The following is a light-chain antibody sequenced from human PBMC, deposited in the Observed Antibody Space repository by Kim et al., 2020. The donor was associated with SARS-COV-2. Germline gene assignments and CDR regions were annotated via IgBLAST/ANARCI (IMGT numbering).Light chain of an antibody. Sequence: SYELTQPPSVSVSPGQTASITCSGDKLGDKYTCLYQQKPGQSPVLVIYQDNKRPSGIPERFSGSNSGNTATLTISGTQAMDEADYFCQAWDSSTVVFGGGTKLTVL. CDR3: QAWDSSTVV. CDR2: QDN. CDR1: KLGDKY. V-gene: IGLV3-1*01. J-gene: IGLJ2*01.